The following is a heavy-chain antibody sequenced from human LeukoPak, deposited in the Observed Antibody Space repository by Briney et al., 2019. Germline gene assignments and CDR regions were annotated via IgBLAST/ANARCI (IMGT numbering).Heavy chain of an antibody. CDR1: GFIFSRFS. V-gene: IGHV3-21*01. CDR2: ISSSSSYI. J-gene: IGHJ6*02. CDR3: ARRGSMVRGVNDYYGMDV. D-gene: IGHD3-10*01. Sequence: GGSLRLSCAASGFIFSRFSMNWVRQAPGKGLEWVSSISSSSSYIYYADSVKGRFTISRDNAKNSLYLQMNSLRAEDTAVYYCARRGSMVRGVNDYYGMDVWGQGTTVTVSS.